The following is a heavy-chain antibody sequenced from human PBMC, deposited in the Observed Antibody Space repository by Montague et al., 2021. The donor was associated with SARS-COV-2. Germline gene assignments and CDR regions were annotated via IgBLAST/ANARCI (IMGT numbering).Heavy chain of an antibody. D-gene: IGHD3-9*01. J-gene: IGHJ6*02. CDR1: GFTFSSYA. Sequence: SLRLPCAASGFTFSSYAMHWVRQAPGKGLEWVAVISYDGSNKYYADSVKGRFTISRDNSKNTLYLQMNSLRAEDTAVYYCARDLRYFDWDGRDVWGQGTTVTVSS. CDR2: ISYDGSNK. CDR3: ARDLRYFDWDGRDV. V-gene: IGHV3-30*04.